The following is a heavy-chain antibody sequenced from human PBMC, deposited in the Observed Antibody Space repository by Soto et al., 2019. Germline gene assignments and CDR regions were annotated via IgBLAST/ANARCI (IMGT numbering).Heavy chain of an antibody. Sequence: SETLSLTCTVSGGSISSGDYYWSWIRQPPGKGLEWIGYIYYSGSTYYNPSLKSRVTISVDTSKNQFSLKLSSVTAADTAVYYCARNERFDRSASVDYWGQGTLVTVSS. CDR2: IYYSGST. V-gene: IGHV4-30-4*01. CDR1: GGSISSGDYY. J-gene: IGHJ4*02. CDR3: ARNERFDRSASVDY. D-gene: IGHD3-9*01.